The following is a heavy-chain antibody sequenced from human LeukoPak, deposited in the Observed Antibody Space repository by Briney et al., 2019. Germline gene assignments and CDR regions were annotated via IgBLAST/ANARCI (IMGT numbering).Heavy chain of an antibody. D-gene: IGHD6-13*01. CDR2: ISGSGGST. V-gene: IGHV3-23*01. J-gene: IGHJ5*02. Sequence: GGSLRLSCAASGFTFSSNAMSWVRQAPGKGLEWVSGISGSGGSTYYADSVKGRFTISRDNSKNTLYLQMNSLRAEDTAVYYCAKDLYSSRVGNWFDPWGQGTLVTVSS. CDR1: GFTFSSNA. CDR3: AKDLYSSRVGNWFDP.